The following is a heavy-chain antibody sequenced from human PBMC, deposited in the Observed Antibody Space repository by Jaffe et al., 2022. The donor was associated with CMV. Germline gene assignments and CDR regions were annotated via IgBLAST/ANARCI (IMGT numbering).Heavy chain of an antibody. CDR2: IYYSGST. J-gene: IGHJ4*02. D-gene: IGHD2-21*01. CDR3: ARVLWPWAEFDY. Sequence: QVQLQESGPGLVKPSETLSLTCTVSGGSISSYYWSWIRQPPGKGLEWIGYIYYSGSTNYNPSLKSRVTISVDTSKNQFSLKLSSVTAADTAVYYCARVLWPWAEFDYWGQGTLVTVSS. CDR1: GGSISSYY. V-gene: IGHV4-59*01.